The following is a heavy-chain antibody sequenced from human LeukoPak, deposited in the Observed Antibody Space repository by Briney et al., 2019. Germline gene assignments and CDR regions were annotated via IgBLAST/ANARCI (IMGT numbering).Heavy chain of an antibody. CDR3: ARSAGRYYYYGVDV. Sequence: GGSLRLSCAASGFIFSSHAMSWVRQAPGKGLEWVSAINTNGGSTYYADSVKGRFTISRDNSKSTLYLQMNSLRAEDTAVYYCARSAGRYYYYGVDVWGQGTTVTVSS. J-gene: IGHJ6*02. CDR1: GFIFSSHA. CDR2: INTNGGST. V-gene: IGHV3-23*01.